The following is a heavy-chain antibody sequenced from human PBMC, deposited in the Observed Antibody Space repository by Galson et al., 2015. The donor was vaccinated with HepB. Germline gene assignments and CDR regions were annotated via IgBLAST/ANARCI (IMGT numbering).Heavy chain of an antibody. Sequence: TLSLTCAVSGGSISSGGYSWSWIRQPPGKGLEWIGYIYHSGSTYYNPSLKSRVTISVDRSKNQFSLKLSSVTAADTAVYYCARDWTDSSGYSPFDHWGQGTLVTVSS. J-gene: IGHJ4*02. D-gene: IGHD3-22*01. CDR3: ARDWTDSSGYSPFDH. CDR1: GGSISSGGYS. CDR2: IYHSGST. V-gene: IGHV4-30-2*01.